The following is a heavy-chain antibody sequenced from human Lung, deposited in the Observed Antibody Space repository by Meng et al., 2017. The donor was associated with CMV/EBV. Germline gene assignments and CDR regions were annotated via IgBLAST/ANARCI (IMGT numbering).Heavy chain of an antibody. D-gene: IGHD3-22*01. Sequence: GGSXRLXCAASGFTFSNYAMSWVRQAPGKGLEWVSDISGSGSRLYYADSVTGRFTISRDNSKNTLYLQMNSLRAEDTAVYYCAKTEYYDSSGYDKWGQGKXVTVSS. V-gene: IGHV3-23*01. CDR2: ISGSGSRL. J-gene: IGHJ4*02. CDR3: AKTEYYDSSGYDK. CDR1: GFTFSNYA.